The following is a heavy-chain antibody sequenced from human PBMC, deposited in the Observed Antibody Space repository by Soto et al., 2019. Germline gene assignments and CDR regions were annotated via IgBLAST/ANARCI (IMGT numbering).Heavy chain of an antibody. CDR2: IYHSGST. J-gene: IGHJ4*02. D-gene: IGHD1-26*01. CDR1: GGSISSGGYS. V-gene: IGHV4-30-2*01. CDR3: ARVDRIKTYSGSYNGYFDY. Sequence: QLQLQESGSGLVKPSQTLSLTCAVSGGSISSGGYSWSWIRQPPGKGLEWIGYIYHSGSTYYNPSLKSRVTISVDRSKNQFSLKLSSVTAADTAVYYCARVDRIKTYSGSYNGYFDYWGQGTLVTVSS.